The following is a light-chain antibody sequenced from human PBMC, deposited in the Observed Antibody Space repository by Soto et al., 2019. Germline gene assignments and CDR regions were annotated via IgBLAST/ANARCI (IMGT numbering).Light chain of an antibody. Sequence: QSALTQPASVSGSPEQSITISCTGTSSDVGGYNYVSWYQQHPGKAPKLMIYDVSNRPSGVSNRFSGSKSGNTASLTISGVQAEDEADYYCSSYTSSSTLLVFGGGTKVTVL. J-gene: IGLJ2*01. CDR2: DVS. V-gene: IGLV2-14*01. CDR1: SSDVGGYNY. CDR3: SSYTSSSTLLV.